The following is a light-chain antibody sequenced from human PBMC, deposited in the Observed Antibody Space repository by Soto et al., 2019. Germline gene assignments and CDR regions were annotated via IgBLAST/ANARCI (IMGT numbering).Light chain of an antibody. CDR1: SSNIGAGYE. Sequence: VVTQPPSVSEAPGHRVTISCTGSSSNIGAGYEAHWYQQVPGTAPKRLIYENNNRPSGVPDRFSGSKSGTSASLAITGLQAEDEAEYYCQSYDSSLSGYVFGTGTKLTVL. CDR2: ENN. V-gene: IGLV1-40*01. CDR3: QSYDSSLSGYV. J-gene: IGLJ1*01.